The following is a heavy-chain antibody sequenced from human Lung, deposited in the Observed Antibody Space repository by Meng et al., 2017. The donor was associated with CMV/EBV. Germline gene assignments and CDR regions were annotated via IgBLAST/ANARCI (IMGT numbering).Heavy chain of an antibody. J-gene: IGHJ1*01. D-gene: IGHD4-11*01. CDR1: GFTSRSYW. CDR3: VRSAPAGTDYWD. Sequence: SGFTSRSYWMRWVRQAPGKGLEWVTRITSDGAKRESKTEYAGSVKGRFTISRDNAENTVFLQMNSLRVEDTALYYCVRSAPAGTDYWDWGQGTLVTVSS. CDR2: ITSDGAKRESKT. V-gene: IGHV3-74*03.